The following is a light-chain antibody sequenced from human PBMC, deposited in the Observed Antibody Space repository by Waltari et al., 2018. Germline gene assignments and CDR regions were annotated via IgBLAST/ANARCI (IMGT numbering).Light chain of an antibody. CDR2: DIT. CDR3: CSYVGSHTNWV. Sequence: QSALTQPRSVSGSPGQSVTISCTGISSYVGAYNFVPCYHHHPGKAPKLIIHDITQRPSGVPARFSGSKSGNTASLTISGLQAEDEADYYCCSYVGSHTNWVFGGGTKLTVL. V-gene: IGLV2-11*01. J-gene: IGLJ3*02. CDR1: SSYVGAYNF.